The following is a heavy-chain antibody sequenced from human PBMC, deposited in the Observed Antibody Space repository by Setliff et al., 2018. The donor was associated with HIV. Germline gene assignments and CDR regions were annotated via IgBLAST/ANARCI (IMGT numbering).Heavy chain of an antibody. CDR3: ARGRDYVWGNYHYSGGGAFDI. D-gene: IGHD3-16*02. CDR2: VYYTGKT. V-gene: IGHV4-31*03. Sequence: SETLSLTCSVSGVSIVSGGFYFSWIRHHPGKGLEWIGTVYYTGKTYYNPSLQSRLTMSADTSKNQLYLKINSVTAADTAVYYCARGRDYVWGNYHYSGGGAFDIGGQGTAVTVSS. CDR1: GVSIVSGGFY. J-gene: IGHJ3*02.